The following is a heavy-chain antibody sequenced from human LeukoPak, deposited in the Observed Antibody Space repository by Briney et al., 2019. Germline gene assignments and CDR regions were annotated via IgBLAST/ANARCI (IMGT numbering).Heavy chain of an antibody. Sequence: GGSLRLSCAASGFTFSSYAMSWVRKAPGKGLEWVSAISGSGGSTYYADSVKGRFTISRDNSKNSLYLQMNSLRAEDTALYYCAKDISGSGTAFDYWGQGTLVTVSS. CDR2: ISGSGGST. J-gene: IGHJ4*02. CDR3: AKDISGSGTAFDY. D-gene: IGHD3-10*01. V-gene: IGHV3-23*01. CDR1: GFTFSSYA.